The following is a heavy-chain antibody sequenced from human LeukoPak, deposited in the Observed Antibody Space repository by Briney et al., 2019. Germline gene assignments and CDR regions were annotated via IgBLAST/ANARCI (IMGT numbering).Heavy chain of an antibody. CDR2: IYYSGST. Sequence: SETLSLTCTVSGGSISSYYWSWIRQPPGKGLEWIGYIYYSGSTNYNPSLKSRVTISVDTSKNQFSLKLSSVTAADTAVYYCARYLMITFGGVIGNAFDIWGQGTMVSVSS. CDR3: ARYLMITFGGVIGNAFDI. J-gene: IGHJ3*02. D-gene: IGHD3-16*02. CDR1: GGSISSYY. V-gene: IGHV4-59*12.